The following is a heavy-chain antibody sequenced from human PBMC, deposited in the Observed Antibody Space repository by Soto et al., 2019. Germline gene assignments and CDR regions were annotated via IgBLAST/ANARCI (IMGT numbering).Heavy chain of an antibody. CDR3: ARRGRVATFDY. CDR1: GGSVSSGSYF. D-gene: IGHD1-26*01. J-gene: IGHJ4*02. V-gene: IGHV4-61*01. Sequence: QVQLQESGPGLVKPSETLSLTCNVSGGSVSSGSYFWSWIRQPPGKVLEWIRYIYNSGNTKYNPSHKSKLPLPADTPNNQVALRLGSVTAAPTAVYYVARRGRVATFDYWAQGPLVTVSA. CDR2: IYNSGNT.